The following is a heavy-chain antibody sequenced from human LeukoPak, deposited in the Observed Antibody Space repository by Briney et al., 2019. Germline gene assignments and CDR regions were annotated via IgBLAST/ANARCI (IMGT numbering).Heavy chain of an antibody. CDR3: ASTLGYGWFDP. Sequence: SETLSLTCSVSAGSISSYTWSWIRQPAGKGLEWIGFFPPSGSTNYNPSLKSRVTMSVDTSENQLSLKLNSVTAADTAVYYCASTLGYGWFDPWGQGTLVTVSS. D-gene: IGHD1-1*01. CDR1: AGSISSYT. V-gene: IGHV4-4*07. CDR2: FPPSGST. J-gene: IGHJ5*02.